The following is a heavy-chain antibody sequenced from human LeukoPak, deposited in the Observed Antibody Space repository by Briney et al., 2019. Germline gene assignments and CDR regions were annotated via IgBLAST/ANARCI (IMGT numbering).Heavy chain of an antibody. CDR3: ARVAYSSSTYGFDP. V-gene: IGHV1-2*04. Sequence: RASVKVSCKASGYTFTGYYMHWVRQAPRQGPERIGWINPNSGGTNYAQKFQGWVTMTRDTSISAAYMELSRLRSDDTAVYYCARVAYSSSTYGFDPWGQGTLVTVSS. D-gene: IGHD6-6*01. CDR2: INPNSGGT. J-gene: IGHJ5*02. CDR1: GYTFTGYY.